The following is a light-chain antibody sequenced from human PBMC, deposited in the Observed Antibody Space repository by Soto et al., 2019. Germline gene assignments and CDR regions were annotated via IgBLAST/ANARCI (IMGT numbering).Light chain of an antibody. CDR2: GAS. V-gene: IGKV3-20*01. CDR3: QQYGSSPRYT. J-gene: IGKJ2*01. Sequence: EVVLTQSPGTLSVSPGESATLSCRASQSVSNNYLAWYQLRPGQAPRLLIYGASNRATGVPDRFSGSGSGTVFTLTINRLEPEDFAVYYCQQYGSSPRYTFGQGTKLEIK. CDR1: QSVSNNY.